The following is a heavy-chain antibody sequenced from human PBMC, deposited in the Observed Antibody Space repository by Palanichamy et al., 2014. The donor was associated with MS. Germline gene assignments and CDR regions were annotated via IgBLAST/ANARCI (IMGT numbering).Heavy chain of an antibody. CDR1: GGSISSSSYY. CDR3: ARAHSTGWFYFFDY. V-gene: IGHV4-39*01. J-gene: IGHJ4*02. D-gene: IGHD6-19*01. Sequence: QLQLQESGPGLVKPSETLSLTCTVSGGSISSSSYYWGWIRQPPGKGLGWIGSVYYSGSTFYNPSLKSRVAISVDTSKNQFSLKLSSVTAADTAVYYCARAHSTGWFYFFDYWGQGTLVTASS. CDR2: VYYSGST.